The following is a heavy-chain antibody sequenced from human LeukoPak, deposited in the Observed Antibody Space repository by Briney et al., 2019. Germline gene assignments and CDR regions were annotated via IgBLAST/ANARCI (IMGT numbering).Heavy chain of an antibody. CDR1: EYTFTGYY. V-gene: IGHV1-2*02. J-gene: IGHJ4*02. CDR2: INPNSGGT. CDR3: AKSRIVGAHCLDY. D-gene: IGHD1-26*01. Sequence: VASVKVSCKASEYTFTGYYMHWVRQAPGQGLEWMGWINPNSGGTNYAQKFQARVTMTRDTSISTAYMELSRLRSDDTAVYYCAKSRIVGAHCLDYWGQGTLVTVSS.